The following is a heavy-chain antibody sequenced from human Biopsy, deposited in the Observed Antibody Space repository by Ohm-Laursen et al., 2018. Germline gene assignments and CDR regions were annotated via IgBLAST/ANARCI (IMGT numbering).Heavy chain of an antibody. CDR1: GGSFTSYA. D-gene: IGHD2-2*01. CDR3: ARGRGLPAAISSYYYAMDV. J-gene: IGHJ6*02. CDR2: IISFFDTP. V-gene: IGHV1-69*06. Sequence: SVTVSCQPSGGSFTSYAISWARQAPGQGLEWMGGIISFFDTPNYAKMFQGRVTVTADTSTSTAYMELRSLRSDDTAVYYCARGRGLPAAISSYYYAMDVWGQGTLVTVSS.